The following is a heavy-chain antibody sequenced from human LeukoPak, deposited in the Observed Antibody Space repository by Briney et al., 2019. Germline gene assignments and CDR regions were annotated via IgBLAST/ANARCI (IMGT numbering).Heavy chain of an antibody. J-gene: IGHJ4*02. CDR1: GFTFSSYA. D-gene: IGHD6-19*01. CDR2: IWYDGSNK. V-gene: IGHV3-33*08. Sequence: GGSLRLSCAASGFTFSSYAMHWVRQAPGKGLEWVAVIWYDGSNKYYAASVKGRFTISRDNSKNTLYLQMNSLRAEDTAVYYCARDYGVTYLGQWPLSYWGQGTLVTVSS. CDR3: ARDYGVTYLGQWPLSY.